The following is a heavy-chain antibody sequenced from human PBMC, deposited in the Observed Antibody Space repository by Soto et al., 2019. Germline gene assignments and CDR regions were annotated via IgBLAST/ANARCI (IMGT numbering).Heavy chain of an antibody. V-gene: IGHV1-3*01. D-gene: IGHD6-19*01. CDR3: ARGVAGPLHWFDT. CDR1: GYTFTSYA. J-gene: IGHJ5*02. Sequence: QVQLVQSGAEVKKPGASVKVSCKASGYTFTSYAMHWVRQAPGQRLEWMGWINAGNGNTKYSQKFQVRVTITRDTAASTAYVELSSLRSEDTAVYYCARGVAGPLHWFDTWGQGTLVTVSS. CDR2: INAGNGNT.